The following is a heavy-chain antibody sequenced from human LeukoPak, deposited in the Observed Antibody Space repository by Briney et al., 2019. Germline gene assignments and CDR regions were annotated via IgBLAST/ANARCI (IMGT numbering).Heavy chain of an antibody. D-gene: IGHD4-17*01. CDR2: INPNSGDT. Sequence: ASVKVFCKASGYTFSGSYIHWVRQAPGQGLEWMGRINPNSGDTNFAQTFQGRVTMTRDTSITTAYMELSSLRSEDTAVYYCARVLDGDYSLYYYYYYMDVWGKGTTVTISS. V-gene: IGHV1-2*06. J-gene: IGHJ6*03. CDR3: ARVLDGDYSLYYYYYYMDV. CDR1: GYTFSGSY.